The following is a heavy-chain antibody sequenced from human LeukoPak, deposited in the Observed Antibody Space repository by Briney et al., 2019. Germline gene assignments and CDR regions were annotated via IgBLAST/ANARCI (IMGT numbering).Heavy chain of an antibody. Sequence: ASVKVSCKASGYTFTSYAMHWVRQAPGQRLEWMGWINAGNGNTKYSQKFQGRVTITRDTSASTAYMELSSLRSEDTAVYYCARALGAIGPAAGTGYFQHWGQGTLVTVSS. CDR2: INAGNGNT. CDR1: GYTFTSYA. D-gene: IGHD6-13*01. V-gene: IGHV1-3*01. CDR3: ARALGAIGPAAGTGYFQH. J-gene: IGHJ1*01.